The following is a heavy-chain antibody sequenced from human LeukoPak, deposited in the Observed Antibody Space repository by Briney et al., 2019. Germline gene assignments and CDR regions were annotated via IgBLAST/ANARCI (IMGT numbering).Heavy chain of an antibody. CDR1: GFTFSSYA. J-gene: IGHJ4*02. Sequence: GGSLRLSCAASGFTFSSYAMSWVRQAPGKGLEWVSVIYSGGSTYYADSVKGRFTISRDNSKNTLYLQMNSRRAEDTAVYYCARFPGDYGTRFLDYGGEGPLLPVS. V-gene: IGHV3-53*01. CDR2: IYSGGST. D-gene: IGHD3-16*01. CDR3: ARFPGDYGTRFLDY.